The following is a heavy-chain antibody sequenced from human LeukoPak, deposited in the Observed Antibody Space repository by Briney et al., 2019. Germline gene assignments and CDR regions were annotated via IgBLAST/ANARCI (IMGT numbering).Heavy chain of an antibody. Sequence: ASVKVSCKASGGTFSSYAISWVRQAPGQGLEWMGRIIPILGIANYAQKFQGRVTITADKSTSTAYMELSSLRSEDTAVYYCARPASYDSSGYYYQFDYWGQGTLVTVSS. V-gene: IGHV1-69*04. CDR3: ARPASYDSSGYYYQFDY. CDR1: GGTFSSYA. D-gene: IGHD3-22*01. CDR2: IIPILGIA. J-gene: IGHJ4*02.